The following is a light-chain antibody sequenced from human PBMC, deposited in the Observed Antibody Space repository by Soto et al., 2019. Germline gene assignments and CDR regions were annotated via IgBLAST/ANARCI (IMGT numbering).Light chain of an antibody. J-gene: IGKJ2*01. CDR2: GAS. V-gene: IGKV3-15*01. CDR3: QQYNNWPPKYT. CDR1: QSVSSN. Sequence: EIVMTQFPAILSVSPGERATVSCRASQSVSSNLAWYQQKPGQAPRLLIYGASTRATGIPARFSGSGSGTAFTLSISSLQSEDFAVYYCQQYNNWPPKYTFGQGTKLEIK.